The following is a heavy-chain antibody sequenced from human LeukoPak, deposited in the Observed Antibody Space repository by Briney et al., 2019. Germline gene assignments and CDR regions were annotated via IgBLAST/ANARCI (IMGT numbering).Heavy chain of an antibody. V-gene: IGHV3-30*18. CDR3: AKDRSGLNWYFDL. CDR1: GFTFSSYG. Sequence: PGRSLRLSCAASGFTFSSYGMHWVRQAPGKGLEWVAVISYDGSNKYYADSVKGRFTISRDNSKNTLYLQMNSLRAEDTAVYYCAKDRSGLNWYFDLWGRGTLVTVSS. CDR2: ISYDGSNK. D-gene: IGHD6-19*01. J-gene: IGHJ2*01.